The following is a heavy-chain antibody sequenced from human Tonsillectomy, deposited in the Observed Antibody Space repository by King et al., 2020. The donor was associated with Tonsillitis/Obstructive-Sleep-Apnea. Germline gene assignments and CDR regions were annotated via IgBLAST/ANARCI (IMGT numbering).Heavy chain of an antibody. V-gene: IGHV3-30*18. CDR2: ISYDGSNK. Sequence: VQLVESGGGMVQPGRSLRLSCAASGFTFSSYGMHWVRQAPGKGLEWVAVISYDGSNKYYADSVKGRFTISRDNSKNTLYLQMNSLRAEDTAVYYCAKGNRRYCSSTSCYIGAFDIWGQGTMVTVSS. J-gene: IGHJ3*02. D-gene: IGHD2-2*02. CDR1: GFTFSSYG. CDR3: AKGNRRYCSSTSCYIGAFDI.